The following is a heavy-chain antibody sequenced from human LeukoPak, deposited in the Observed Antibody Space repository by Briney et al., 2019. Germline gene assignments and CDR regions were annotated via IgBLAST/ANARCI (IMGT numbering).Heavy chain of an antibody. D-gene: IGHD5-18*01. CDR2: IRYDGSNK. J-gene: IGHJ4*02. CDR1: GFTFSSYV. V-gene: IGHV3-30*02. CDR3: AKDPRDHGYGWSWRYFDY. Sequence: GGSLRLSCAASGFTFSSYVMHWVRQAPGKGLEWVAFIRYDGSNKYYAASVKGRFTISRDNSKNTLYLQMNNLRAEDTAVYYCAKDPRDHGYGWSWRYFDYWGQGTLVTVSS.